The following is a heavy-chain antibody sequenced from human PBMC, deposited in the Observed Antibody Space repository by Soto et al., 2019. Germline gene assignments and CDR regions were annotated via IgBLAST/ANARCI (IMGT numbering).Heavy chain of an antibody. V-gene: IGHV4-4*07. Sequence: PSETLSLTCTVSLGYVNTFHWIWVRQPAGKGLEWDGLIFPNVYTHYMPYLKRLVTLSVYTSKNQIFLNLTSVTAADMAVYYCAREGSDSDYNFAIGIQLWSLDRWGQGLPVTVSS. CDR1: LGYVNTFH. CDR2: IFPNVYT. D-gene: IGHD4-4*01. J-gene: IGHJ5*02. CDR3: AREGSDSDYNFAIGIQLWSLDR.